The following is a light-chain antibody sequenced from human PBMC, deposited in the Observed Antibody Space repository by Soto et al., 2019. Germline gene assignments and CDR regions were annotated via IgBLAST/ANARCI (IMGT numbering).Light chain of an antibody. V-gene: IGKV4-1*01. CDR2: WAS. J-gene: IGKJ1*01. CDR1: RNLLYSSNNKNY. CDR3: MQALHTPWT. Sequence: DIVMTQSPDSLAVSLGERATINCKSSRNLLYSSNNKNYFAWYQQKPGQPPKLLIYWASTRESGVPDRFSGSGSGTDFTLTISRVEAEDFGVYYCMQALHTPWTFGQGTQVEV.